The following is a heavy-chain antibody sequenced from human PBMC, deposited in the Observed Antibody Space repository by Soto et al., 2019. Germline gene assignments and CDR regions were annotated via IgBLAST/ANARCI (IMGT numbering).Heavy chain of an antibody. J-gene: IGHJ4*02. D-gene: IGHD3-3*01. V-gene: IGHV3-30*18. CDR1: GFTFSSYG. Sequence: GGSLRLSCAASGFTFSSYGMHWVRQAPGKGLEWVAVISYDGSNKYYADSVKGRFTISRDNSKNTLYLQMNSLRAEDTAVYYCAKDLGTYYDFWSGYWGVDYWGQGTLVTVSS. CDR3: AKDLGTYYDFWSGYWGVDY. CDR2: ISYDGSNK.